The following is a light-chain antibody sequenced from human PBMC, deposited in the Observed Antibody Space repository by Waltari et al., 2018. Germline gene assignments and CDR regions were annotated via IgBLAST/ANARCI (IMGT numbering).Light chain of an antibody. V-gene: IGKV3-11*01. Sequence: EIVLTQSPATLSLFPGEGPTLSCRASQSVSSQLVWYQQKRGQAPRLLIYDASNRATGIPARFSGSGSGTDFTLTISSLEPEDFTVYYCQQCNNSPPTFGQGTKVEIK. J-gene: IGKJ1*01. CDR2: DAS. CDR1: QSVSSQ. CDR3: QQCNNSPPT.